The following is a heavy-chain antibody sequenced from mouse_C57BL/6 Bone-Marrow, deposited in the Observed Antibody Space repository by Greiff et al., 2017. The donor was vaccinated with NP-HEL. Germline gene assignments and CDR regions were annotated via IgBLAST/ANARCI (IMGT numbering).Heavy chain of an antibody. CDR2: INPNNGGT. V-gene: IGHV1-26*01. CDR1: GYTFTDYY. CDR3: ARILYDPWFAY. J-gene: IGHJ3*01. D-gene: IGHD2-3*01. Sequence: EVKLQQSGPELVKPGASVKISCKASGYTFTDYYMNWVKQSHGKSLEWIGDINPNNGGTSYNQKFKGKATLTVDKSSSTAYMELRSLTSEDSAVYYCARILYDPWFAYWGQGTLVTVAA.